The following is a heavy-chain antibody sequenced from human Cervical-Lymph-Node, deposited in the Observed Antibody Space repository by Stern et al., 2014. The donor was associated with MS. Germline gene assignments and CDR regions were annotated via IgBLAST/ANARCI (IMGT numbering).Heavy chain of an antibody. D-gene: IGHD3-22*01. CDR2: INTNTGIP. CDR3: AREYDYLHNSGYYSLLDH. V-gene: IGHV7-4-1*02. CDR1: GYPFTTYT. J-gene: IGHJ4*02. Sequence: QLVQSGSELKNPGASVEISCEASGYPFTTYTINWVRQAPGQGLEWMGWINTNTGIPTYAQGFTGRFVFSSDTSVTTAYLRISDLKAEDTAVYYCAREYDYLHNSGYYSLLDHWGQGTLVTASS.